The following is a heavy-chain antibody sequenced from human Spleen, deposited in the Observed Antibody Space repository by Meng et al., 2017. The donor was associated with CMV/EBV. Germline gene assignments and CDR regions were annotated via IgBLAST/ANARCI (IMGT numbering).Heavy chain of an antibody. V-gene: IGHV3-48*03. D-gene: IGHD4-23*01. CDR1: GFTFSSYE. Sequence: GGSLRLSCAAFGFTFSSYEMNWVRHAPGKGLEWVSYISSSGSTIYYADSVNGRFTISRDNAKNSLYLQMNSLRAEDTAVYSCERDGLTVGPAMDVWGQGTTVTVSS. J-gene: IGHJ6*02. CDR3: ERDGLTVGPAMDV. CDR2: ISSSGSTI.